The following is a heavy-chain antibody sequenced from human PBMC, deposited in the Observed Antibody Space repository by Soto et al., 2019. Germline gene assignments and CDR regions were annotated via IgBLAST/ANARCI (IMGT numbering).Heavy chain of an antibody. D-gene: IGHD2-2*02. CDR2: IYHSGST. Sequence: PSETLSLTCAVSGYSIGSGYYWGWIRQPPGKGLEWIGSIYHSGSTYYNPSLKSRVTISVDTSKNQFSLKLSSVTAADTAVYYCARTLDGCSSTSCYSVWGTYYYYYYGMDVWGQGTTVTVSS. CDR1: GYSIGSGYY. CDR3: ARTLDGCSSTSCYSVWGTYYYYYYGMDV. J-gene: IGHJ6*02. V-gene: IGHV4-38-2*01.